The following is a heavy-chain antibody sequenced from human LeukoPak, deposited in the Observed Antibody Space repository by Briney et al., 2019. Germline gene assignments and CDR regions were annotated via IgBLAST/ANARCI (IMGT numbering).Heavy chain of an antibody. V-gene: IGHV4-59*01. Sequence: SETLSLTCTVSGGSISNYYWSWIRQPPGKGLEWIGYIHYSGSTNYKSSLKSRVTISVDTSKNQFSLKLSSVIAADTAVYYCAGTTEGYCRSTSCYGFYYSYYMDVWGKGTTVTISS. CDR2: IHYSGST. D-gene: IGHD2-2*01. CDR1: GGSISNYY. J-gene: IGHJ6*03. CDR3: AGTTEGYCRSTSCYGFYYSYYMDV.